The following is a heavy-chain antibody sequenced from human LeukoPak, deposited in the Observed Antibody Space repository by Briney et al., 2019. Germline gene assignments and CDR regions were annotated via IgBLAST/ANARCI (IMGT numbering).Heavy chain of an antibody. CDR3: ARGAIAAAACFDY. D-gene: IGHD6-13*01. V-gene: IGHV1-8*01. Sequence: WASVKVSCTASGYTFTSYDINWVRQATGQGLEWMGWMNPNSGNTGYAQKFQGRVTMTRNTSISTAYMELSSLRSEDTAVYYCARGAIAAAACFDYWGQGTLVTVSS. J-gene: IGHJ4*02. CDR1: GYTFTSYD. CDR2: MNPNSGNT.